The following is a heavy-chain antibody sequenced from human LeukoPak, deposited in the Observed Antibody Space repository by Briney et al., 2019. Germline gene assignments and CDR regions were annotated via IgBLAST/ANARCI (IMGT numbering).Heavy chain of an antibody. CDR2: IYYSGST. V-gene: IGHV4-59*01. D-gene: IGHD6-13*01. CDR1: GVSISSYY. J-gene: IGHJ5*02. Sequence: SETLSLTCTVSGVSISSYYWSWIRQPPGKGLELTGYIYYSGSTNYNPSLKSRVTISVDTSKNQLSLKLSSVTAADTAVYYCARFSVAAAGTGWFDPWGQGTLVTVSA. CDR3: ARFSVAAAGTGWFDP.